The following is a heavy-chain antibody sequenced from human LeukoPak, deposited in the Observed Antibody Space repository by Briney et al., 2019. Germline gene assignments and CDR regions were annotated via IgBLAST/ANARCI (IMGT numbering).Heavy chain of an antibody. Sequence: PGGSLRLSCAASGFTVSSNYMSWVRQAPGKGLEWVSYISSSGSTIYYADSVKGRFTISRDNAKNSLYLQMNSLRAEDTAVYYCARTPGGGYYYMDVWGKGTTVTVSS. J-gene: IGHJ6*03. CDR3: ARTPGGGYYYMDV. D-gene: IGHD3-10*01. V-gene: IGHV3-11*01. CDR2: ISSSGSTI. CDR1: GFTVSSNY.